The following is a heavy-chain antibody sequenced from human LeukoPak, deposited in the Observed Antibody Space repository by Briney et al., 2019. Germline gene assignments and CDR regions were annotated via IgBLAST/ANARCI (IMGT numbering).Heavy chain of an antibody. CDR1: GFTFEDYG. Sequence: GGSLRLSCAASGFTFEDYGMTWVRQPPGKGLEWVSGLNWNGDNTGYADSVKGRFTISRDNAKHSLYLQVNSLRAEDTAFYYCARVWAWGSGNYFDYWGQGTLVTVSS. D-gene: IGHD7-27*01. J-gene: IGHJ4*02. CDR2: LNWNGDNT. V-gene: IGHV3-20*04. CDR3: ARVWAWGSGNYFDY.